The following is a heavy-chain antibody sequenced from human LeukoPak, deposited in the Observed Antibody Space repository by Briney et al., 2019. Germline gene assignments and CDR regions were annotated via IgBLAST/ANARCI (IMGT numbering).Heavy chain of an antibody. Sequence: PGGSLRLSCAASGFKFSDYYMGLIRQAPGRGLEWVSYISGDGHTIFYGDSVKGRCTVSRVNADNSLYMELKSLRADDTAVYYCARRTSGGYGGLDSWGQGTLVTVSS. CDR3: ARRTSGGYGGLDS. CDR2: ISGDGHTI. CDR1: GFKFSDYY. V-gene: IGHV3-11*01. J-gene: IGHJ4*02. D-gene: IGHD3-10*01.